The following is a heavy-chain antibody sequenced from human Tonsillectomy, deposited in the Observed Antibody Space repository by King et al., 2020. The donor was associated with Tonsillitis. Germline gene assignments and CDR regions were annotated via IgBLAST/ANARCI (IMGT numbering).Heavy chain of an antibody. CDR2: SNPNSGGR. V-gene: IGHV1-2*02. CDR3: ARDRVYSISGPFGF. D-gene: IGHD6-13*01. J-gene: IGHJ1*01. Sequence: QLVQSGAEVKKPGASVKVSCKASGYTFTDYYIHWVRQAPGQGLEWMGWSNPNSGGRNYAQNFQGRVTMTSDTSISTAYMVLGGLSSDDTAVYYCARDRVYSISGPFGFWGRGILVTVSS. CDR1: GYTFTDYY.